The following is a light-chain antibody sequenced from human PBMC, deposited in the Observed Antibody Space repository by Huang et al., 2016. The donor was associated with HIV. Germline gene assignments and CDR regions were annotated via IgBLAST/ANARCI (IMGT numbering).Light chain of an antibody. CDR2: LGS. CDR3: MQALQTPFT. CDR1: QSLQQSTGYIY. V-gene: IGKV2-28*01. J-gene: IGKJ5*01. Sequence: DIVMTQSPLSLPVTPGEPASISCRSSQSLQQSTGYIYLDWYLQKPGQSPQLLIYLGSDRASGVPDRFSGSGTGADFTLKISRVEAEDVGVYYCMQALQTPFTFGQGTRLEIK.